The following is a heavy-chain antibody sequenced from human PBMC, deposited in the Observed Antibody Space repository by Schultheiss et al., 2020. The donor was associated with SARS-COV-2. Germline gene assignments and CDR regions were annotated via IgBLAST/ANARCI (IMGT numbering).Heavy chain of an antibody. CDR2: ISYDGSNK. D-gene: IGHD2-8*01. CDR3: AKETGLNGFDY. V-gene: IGHV3-30-3*01. Sequence: GGSLRLSCAASGFTFSSYAMSWVRQAPGKGLEWVAVISYDGSNKYYADSVKGRFTISRDNAKNSLYLQMNSLRAEDTAVYYCAKETGLNGFDYWGQGTLVTVSS. CDR1: GFTFSSYA. J-gene: IGHJ4*02.